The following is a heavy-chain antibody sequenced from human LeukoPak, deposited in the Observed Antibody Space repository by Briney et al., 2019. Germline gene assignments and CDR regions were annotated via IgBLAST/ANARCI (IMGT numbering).Heavy chain of an antibody. CDR1: GGTFSSYA. D-gene: IGHD3-3*01. Sequence: SVRVSCKASGGTFSSYAISWVRQAPGQGLEWMGRIIPILGIANYAQKFQGRVTITADKSTSTAYMELRSLRSDDTAVYYCARDYDFWSGPLFDIWGQGTMVTVSS. CDR3: ARDYDFWSGPLFDI. V-gene: IGHV1-69*04. J-gene: IGHJ3*02. CDR2: IIPILGIA.